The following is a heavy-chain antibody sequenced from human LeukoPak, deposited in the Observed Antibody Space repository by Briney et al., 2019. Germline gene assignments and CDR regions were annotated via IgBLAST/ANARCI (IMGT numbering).Heavy chain of an antibody. J-gene: IGHJ4*02. CDR1: GGSISSSNW. CDR2: IYHSGST. V-gene: IGHV4-4*02. CDR3: ARGHPAWWLSQPFDY. Sequence: PSGTLSLTCAVSGGSISSSNWWSWVRQPPGKGLEWIGEIYHSGSTNYNPSLKSRVTISVDKSKNQFSLKLSSVTAADTAVYYCARGHPAWWLSQPFDYWGQGTLVTVSS. D-gene: IGHD5-12*01.